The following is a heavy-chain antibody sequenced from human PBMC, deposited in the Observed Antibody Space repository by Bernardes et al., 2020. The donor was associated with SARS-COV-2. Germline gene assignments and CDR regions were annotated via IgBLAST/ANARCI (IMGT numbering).Heavy chain of an antibody. J-gene: IGHJ6*02. CDR1: GGTFSRYT. V-gene: IGHV1-69*02. CDR3: GSPSEDMDRAGDYYGLDV. D-gene: IGHD2-2*03. CDR2: IIPVLGVT. Sequence: SVKVSCTASGGTFSRYTISWVRQAPGQGLEWVGRIIPVLGVTHYAPKFQGRLTITVDKSTNTASMELNSLSSEDTAVYYCGSPSEDMDRAGDYYGLDVWGQGTTVTVSS.